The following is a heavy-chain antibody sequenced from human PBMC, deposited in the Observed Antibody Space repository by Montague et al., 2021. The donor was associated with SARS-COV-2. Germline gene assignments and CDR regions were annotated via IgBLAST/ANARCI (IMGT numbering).Heavy chain of an antibody. Sequence: SETLSLTCTVSGGSITDHYRSWIWQSPGKGLEWIGYISSNGKTNYNPSLKSRVTLSADASRNEFSLKLDSVTAADTAVYFCARQGYYDSAGYHWHLDLWGRGMLVTVSS. J-gene: IGHJ2*01. V-gene: IGHV4-59*08. CDR3: ARQGYYDSAGYHWHLDL. CDR2: ISSNGKT. D-gene: IGHD3-22*01. CDR1: GGSITDHY.